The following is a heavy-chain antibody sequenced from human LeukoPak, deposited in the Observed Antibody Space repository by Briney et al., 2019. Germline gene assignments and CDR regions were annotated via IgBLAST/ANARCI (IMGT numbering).Heavy chain of an antibody. D-gene: IGHD4-23*01. CDR3: ARRAGGYSHPYDY. J-gene: IGHJ4*02. Sequence: PGGSLRLSCAASGFTFSSCYMNWVRQAPGKGLEWVSLIYSGGTTYYADSVKGRFTISRDNSKNTLYLQMNSLRAEDTAVYYCARRAGGYSHPYDYWGQGILVTVSS. CDR1: GFTFSSCY. V-gene: IGHV3-53*01. CDR2: IYSGGTT.